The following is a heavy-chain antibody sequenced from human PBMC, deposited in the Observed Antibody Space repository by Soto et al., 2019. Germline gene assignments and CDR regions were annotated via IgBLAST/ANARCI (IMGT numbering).Heavy chain of an antibody. J-gene: IGHJ3*02. CDR2: ISGSGGST. CDR1: GFTFSSYA. V-gene: IGHV3-23*01. CDR3: AKARGLLWFGPYDFDI. Sequence: GGSLSLSCAASGFTFSSYAMSWVRQAPGKGLPWVSAISGSGGSTYYADSVKGRFTISRDNSKNTLYLQMNSLRAGDTAVYYCAKARGLLWFGPYDFDIWGQGTMVTGS. D-gene: IGHD3-10*01.